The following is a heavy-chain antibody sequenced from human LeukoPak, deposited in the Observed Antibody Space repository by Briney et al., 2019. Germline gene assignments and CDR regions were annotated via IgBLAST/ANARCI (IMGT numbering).Heavy chain of an antibody. J-gene: IGHJ4*02. CDR3: ARRAGAYSHPYDY. CDR1: GFTFSNYW. D-gene: IGHD4/OR15-4a*01. Sequence: PGGSLRLSCAVSGFTFSNYWMSWARQSPGKGLEWVANIYLDGSRAYYVDSVKGRFTISRDNSKNTLYLQMNSLRAEDTAVYYCARRAGAYSHPYDYWGQGTLVTVSS. CDR2: IYLDGSRA. V-gene: IGHV3-7*03.